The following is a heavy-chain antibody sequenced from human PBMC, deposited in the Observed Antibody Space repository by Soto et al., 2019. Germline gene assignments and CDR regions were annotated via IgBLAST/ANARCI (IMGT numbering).Heavy chain of an antibody. CDR2: INPSGGST. CDR1: GYTFTSYY. CDR3: ARDMFIAAAGLENYYYYMDV. V-gene: IGHV1-46*01. D-gene: IGHD6-13*01. Sequence: ASVKVSCKASGYTFTSYYMHWVRQAPGQGLEWMGIINPSGGSTSYAQKFQGRVTMTRDTSTSTVYMELSSLRSEDTAVYYCARDMFIAAAGLENYYYYMDVWGKGTTVTVSS. J-gene: IGHJ6*03.